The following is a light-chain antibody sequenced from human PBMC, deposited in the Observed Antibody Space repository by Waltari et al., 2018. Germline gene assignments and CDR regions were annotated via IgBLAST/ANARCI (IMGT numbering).Light chain of an antibody. CDR2: GAS. CDR3: QHYVRLPAT. V-gene: IGKV3-20*01. Sequence: ELALTQSPGTLSLSPGERATLSCRASQSVGGTLAWYQQKPGQAPRLLMYGASLRAPGTPARFSGTGSGTDFSLTISRLEPEDFAVYYCQHYVRLPATFGQGTKVEIK. J-gene: IGKJ1*01. CDR1: QSVGGT.